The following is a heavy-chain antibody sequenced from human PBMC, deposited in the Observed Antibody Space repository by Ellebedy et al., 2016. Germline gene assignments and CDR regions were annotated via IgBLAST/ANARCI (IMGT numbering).Heavy chain of an antibody. CDR3: ASQQQLVPYNWFDP. J-gene: IGHJ5*02. Sequence: GESLKISCAASGFTFSSYWMHWVRQAPGKGLVWVSRINSDGSSTSYADSVKGRFTISRDNAKNTLYLQMNSLRAEDTAVYYCASQQQLVPYNWFDPWGQGTLVTVSS. V-gene: IGHV3-74*01. CDR2: INSDGSST. CDR1: GFTFSSYW. D-gene: IGHD6-6*01.